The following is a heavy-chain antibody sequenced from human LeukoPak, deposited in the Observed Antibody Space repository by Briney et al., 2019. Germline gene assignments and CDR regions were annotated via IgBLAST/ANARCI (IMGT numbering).Heavy chain of an antibody. V-gene: IGHV3-7*01. J-gene: IGHJ3*02. CDR2: IKQDGSEK. D-gene: IGHD5-24*01. Sequence: GGSLRLSCAASGFTISSYWMSWVRQAPGKGLEWVANIKQDGSEKYYVDSVKGRFTISRDNAKNSLYLQMNSLRAEDTAVYYCARLTVEMATIIPRDAFDIWGQGTMVTVSS. CDR3: ARLTVEMATIIPRDAFDI. CDR1: GFTISSYW.